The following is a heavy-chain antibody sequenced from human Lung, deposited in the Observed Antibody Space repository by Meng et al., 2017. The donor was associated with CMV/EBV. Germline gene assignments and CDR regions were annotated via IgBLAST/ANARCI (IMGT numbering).Heavy chain of an antibody. Sequence: ASVXVSCKASGYTFSGFFMHWVRQAPGQGLEWMGWINPSNGGTKYVQKFQGRVTMTRDTSINTAYMELSRLTSDDTVDYYCARVRWQQVAYDAFDILGQGXMVTVSS. J-gene: IGHJ3*02. CDR1: GYTFSGFF. CDR3: ARVRWQQVAYDAFDI. D-gene: IGHD5-12*01. CDR2: INPSNGGT. V-gene: IGHV1-2*02.